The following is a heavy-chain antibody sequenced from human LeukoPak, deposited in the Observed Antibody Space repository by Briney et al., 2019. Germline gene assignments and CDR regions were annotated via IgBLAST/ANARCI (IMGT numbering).Heavy chain of an antibody. CDR1: GFTFSSYA. CDR2: ISATAT. D-gene: IGHD2-21*01. CDR3: AKGHGSRTYSFAY. Sequence: GGSLRLSCAASGFTFSSYAMSWVRQAPGKGLEWVSVISATATYYADSVKGRFTISRDTSRNTLYLQMNSLRADDTAVYYCAKGHGSRTYSFAYWGQGSLVTVSS. J-gene: IGHJ4*02. V-gene: IGHV3-23*01.